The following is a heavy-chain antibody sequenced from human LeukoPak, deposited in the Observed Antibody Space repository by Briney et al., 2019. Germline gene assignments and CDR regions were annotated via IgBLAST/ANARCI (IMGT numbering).Heavy chain of an antibody. CDR3: AKVPRALPWSRLSGIAYYFDY. J-gene: IGHJ4*02. CDR1: GFTFSSFA. D-gene: IGHD1-14*01. CDR2: ISAGGGIT. V-gene: IGHV3-23*01. Sequence: QAGGSLRLSCEASGFTFSSFAMSWVRQAPGKGLEWVSAISAGGGITYYADSVKGRFTISKDNAKNTVYLQMNSLRAEDTAVYYCAKVPRALPWSRLSGIAYYFDYWGQGTLVTVSS.